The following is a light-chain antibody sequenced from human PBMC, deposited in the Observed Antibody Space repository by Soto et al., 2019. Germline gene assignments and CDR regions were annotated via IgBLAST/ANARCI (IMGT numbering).Light chain of an antibody. CDR3: CSYAGSSSDV. V-gene: IGLV2-8*01. CDR1: STDVGGYNY. Sequence: QSVLTQPPSAAGSPGQSVTISCTGTSTDVGGYNYVSWYQQYPGKAPKLMIYEVSKRPSGVPDRFPGSKSGNAASLTISGLQTEDEADYYCCSYAGSSSDVVGTGTKVTV. J-gene: IGLJ1*01. CDR2: EVS.